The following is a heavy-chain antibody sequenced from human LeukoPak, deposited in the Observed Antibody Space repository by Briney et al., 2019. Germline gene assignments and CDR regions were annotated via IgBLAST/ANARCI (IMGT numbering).Heavy chain of an antibody. CDR2: ISWNSGNV. CDR1: GFTFKNYA. CDR3: ARDSAGNDY. Sequence: GGSLRLSCAASGFTFKNYAMHWVRQAPGKGLEWVSSISWNSGNVDYADSVKGRFTISRDNAKNSLYLQMNSLRAEDTAMYYCARDSAGNDYWGQGTLVTVSS. J-gene: IGHJ4*02. V-gene: IGHV3-9*01. D-gene: IGHD6-13*01.